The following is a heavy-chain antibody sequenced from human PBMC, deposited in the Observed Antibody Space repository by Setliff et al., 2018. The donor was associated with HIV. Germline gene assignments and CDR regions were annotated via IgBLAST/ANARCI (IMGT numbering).Heavy chain of an antibody. CDR1: GFTLTFYY. CDR3: VREGHCVGVKCYSTDV. Sequence: ASVKVSCKASGFTLTFYYMHWVRQAPGQGLEWMGMIKPNDGASTHAQNFQGRVTMTRDTSTSTVYMELSSLRSEDTAVYYCVREGHCVGVKCYSTDVLGQGTTVTVSS. V-gene: IGHV1-46*01. D-gene: IGHD2-15*01. J-gene: IGHJ6*02. CDR2: IKPNDGAS.